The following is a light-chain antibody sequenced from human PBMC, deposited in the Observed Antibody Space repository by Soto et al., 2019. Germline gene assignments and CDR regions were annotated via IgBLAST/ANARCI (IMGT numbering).Light chain of an antibody. CDR3: QKYNSVPLT. V-gene: IGKV1-27*01. J-gene: IGKJ4*01. CDR2: AAS. Sequence: ILMTQSPSSQSEFVGHRDTITCRASQDIGNFLAWYQQKPGKVPKLLIYAASTLQSGVPSRFSGSGSGTDFTLTISSLQPEDVATYYCQKYNSVPLTFGGGTKVDIK. CDR1: QDIGNF.